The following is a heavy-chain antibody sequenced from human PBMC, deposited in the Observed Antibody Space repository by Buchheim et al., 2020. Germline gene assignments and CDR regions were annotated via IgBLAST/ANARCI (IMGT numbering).Heavy chain of an antibody. CDR3: ARAGSVGSVDF. Sequence: EVQLVESGGGLGRPGGSLRLSCAASGFNFGTLWMSWVRQVPGKGLEWVANINQNGGEKYYVDSVEGRFTISRDNAKNSLYLQMSSLRVEDTAVYYCARAGSVGSVDFWGQGTL. J-gene: IGHJ4*02. D-gene: IGHD3-10*01. CDR2: INQNGGEK. CDR1: GFNFGTLW. V-gene: IGHV3-7*01.